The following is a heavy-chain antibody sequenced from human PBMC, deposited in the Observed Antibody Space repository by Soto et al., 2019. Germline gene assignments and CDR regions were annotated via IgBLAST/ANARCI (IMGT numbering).Heavy chain of an antibody. V-gene: IGHV3-21*01. CDR3: ARGGRFLEWFNDY. CDR2: ISSSSSYI. D-gene: IGHD3-3*01. J-gene: IGHJ4*02. Sequence: EVQLVESGGGLVKPGGSLRLSCAVSGFTFSRYSMNWVRQAPGKGLEWVSSISSSSSYINFADSVKSRFTMSRDNAKNSMYLQLNSLRAEDTAVYYCARGGRFLEWFNDYWGQGTLVTVSS. CDR1: GFTFSRYS.